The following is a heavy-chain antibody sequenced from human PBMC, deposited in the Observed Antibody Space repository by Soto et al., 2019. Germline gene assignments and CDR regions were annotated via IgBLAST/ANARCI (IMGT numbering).Heavy chain of an antibody. V-gene: IGHV1-69*13. CDR3: ARAHLSVITGWAQNHYYGMDV. D-gene: IGHD3-16*01. CDR1: GGTFSSYA. CDR2: IIPIFGTA. Sequence: SVKVSCKASGGTFSSYAISWVRQAPGQGLEWMGGIIPIFGTANYAQKFQGRVTITADESTSTAYMELSSLRSEDTAVYYCARAHLSVITGWAQNHYYGMDVWGQGTTVTVSS. J-gene: IGHJ6*02.